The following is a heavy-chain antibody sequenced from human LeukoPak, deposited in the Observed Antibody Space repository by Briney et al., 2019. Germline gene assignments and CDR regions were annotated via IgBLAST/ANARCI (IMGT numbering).Heavy chain of an antibody. CDR1: GFTFSSYT. V-gene: IGHV3-30*02. D-gene: IGHD3-22*01. J-gene: IGHJ4*02. Sequence: PGGSLRLSCAASGFTFSSYTMHWVRQAPGKGLEWVACIHSDGSKKYYADSGNGRFTISRDNSKNTLSLQMNSLRAEGTAVYYCAKEPTSRGYNIIDYWGQGTLVTVSS. CDR2: IHSDGSKK. CDR3: AKEPTSRGYNIIDY.